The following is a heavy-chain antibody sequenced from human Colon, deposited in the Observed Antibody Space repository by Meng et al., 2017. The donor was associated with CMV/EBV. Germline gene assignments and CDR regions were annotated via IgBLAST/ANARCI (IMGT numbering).Heavy chain of an antibody. J-gene: IGHJ5*02. Sequence: GGSLRLSCAASGFAFSDYAMTWVRQAPGKGLEWVSFISDSGYANYGDPVKGRFTISRDNSKSTVFLQMSSLRADDTGIYYCAKIRKGGYCTGGSCFDTWGQGTQVTVSS. CDR2: ISDSGYA. D-gene: IGHD2-8*02. V-gene: IGHV3-23*01. CDR3: AKIRKGGYCTGGSCFDT. CDR1: GFAFSDYA.